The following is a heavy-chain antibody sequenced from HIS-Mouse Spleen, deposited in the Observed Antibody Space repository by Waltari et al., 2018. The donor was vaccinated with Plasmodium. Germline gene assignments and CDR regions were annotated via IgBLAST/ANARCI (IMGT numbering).Heavy chain of an antibody. Sequence: EVQLVESGGGLVKPGGSLRLSCAASGFTFSSYSLNCVRQAPGKGLEWVSSISSSSSYIYYADSVKGRFTISRDNAKNSLYLQMNNLRAEDTAVYYCAREDILTGYYNDYWYFDLWGRGTLVTVSS. D-gene: IGHD3-9*01. CDR1: GFTFSSYS. J-gene: IGHJ2*01. V-gene: IGHV3-21*01. CDR2: ISSSSSYI. CDR3: AREDILTGYYNDYWYFDL.